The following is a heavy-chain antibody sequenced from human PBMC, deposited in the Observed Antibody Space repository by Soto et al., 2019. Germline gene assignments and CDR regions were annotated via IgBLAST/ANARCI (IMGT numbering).Heavy chain of an antibody. CDR1: GFTFSSYA. D-gene: IGHD2-2*01. CDR2: ISGGSSTI. J-gene: IGHJ6*03. Sequence: PGGSLRLSCAASGFTFSSYAMSWVRQAPGKGLEWVSDISGGSSTIYYADSVKGRFTISRDNAKNSLYLQMDSLRAEDTAVYYATRSAYMDVWGTGTTVTVSS. CDR3: TRSAYMDV. V-gene: IGHV3-48*01.